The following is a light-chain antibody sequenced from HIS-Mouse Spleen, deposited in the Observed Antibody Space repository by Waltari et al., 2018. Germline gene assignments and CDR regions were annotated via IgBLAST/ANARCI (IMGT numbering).Light chain of an antibody. CDR2: DVS. V-gene: IGLV2-14*03. J-gene: IGLJ3*02. Sequence: QSALTQPASVSGSPGQSITISCTGTSSDVGGYNYVSWYQQHPGTAPKRMIYDVSKRPSGVSNRFSGSKSGNTASLTISGLQAEDEADYYCSSYTSSSTWVFGGGTKLTVL. CDR1: SSDVGGYNY. CDR3: SSYTSSSTWV.